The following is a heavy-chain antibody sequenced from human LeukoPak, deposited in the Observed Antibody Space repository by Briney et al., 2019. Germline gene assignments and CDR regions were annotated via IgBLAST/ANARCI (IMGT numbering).Heavy chain of an antibody. CDR3: ARWDCSSTSCYWYY. Sequence: PGGSLRLSCAASGFTFSSYIMNWVRQAPGKGLEWVSSISSSSTYYADSVKGRFTISRDNTKNSLYLQMNSLSAEDTAVYYCARWDCSSTSCYWYYWGQGTLVTVSS. CDR1: GFTFSSYI. CDR2: ISSSST. D-gene: IGHD2-2*01. J-gene: IGHJ4*02. V-gene: IGHV3-21*01.